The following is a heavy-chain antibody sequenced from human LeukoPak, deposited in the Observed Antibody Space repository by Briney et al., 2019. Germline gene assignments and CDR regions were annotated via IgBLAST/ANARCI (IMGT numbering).Heavy chain of an antibody. CDR1: GYTFTSYG. CDR2: ISAYNGNT. V-gene: IGHV1-18*01. D-gene: IGHD4-17*01. J-gene: IGHJ4*02. Sequence: GASVKVSCKASGYTFTSYGISWVRQAPGQGLEWMGWISAYNGNTNYAQKLQGRVTMTTDTSTSTVYMELSSLRSEDTAVYYCARMYDYGDYDLDYWGQGTLVTVSS. CDR3: ARMYDYGDYDLDY.